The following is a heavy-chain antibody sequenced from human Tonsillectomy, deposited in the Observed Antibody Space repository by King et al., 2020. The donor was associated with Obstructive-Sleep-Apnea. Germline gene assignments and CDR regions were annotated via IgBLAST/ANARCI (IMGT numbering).Heavy chain of an antibody. Sequence: LVQSGAEMKKPGASVTISCKTAGYTFTSYSVHWVRQTPGQRLEWLGWINADSGNTISSQKFQGRVTISRDTSASTVYMELNTLQSEDTAVYYCARIQGYSYGYFDYWGQGTLVTV. J-gene: IGHJ4*02. CDR3: ARIQGYSYGYFDY. CDR2: INADSGNT. CDR1: GYTFTSYS. V-gene: IGHV1-3*01. D-gene: IGHD5-18*01.